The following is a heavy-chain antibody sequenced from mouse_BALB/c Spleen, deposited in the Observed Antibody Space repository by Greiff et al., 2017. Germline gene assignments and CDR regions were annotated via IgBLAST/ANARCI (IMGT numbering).Heavy chain of an antibody. CDR2: INPSNGRT. J-gene: IGHJ3*01. V-gene: IGHV1S81*02. CDR1: GYTFTSYW. Sequence: VQLQQPGAELVKPGASVKLSCKASGYTFTSYWMHWVKQRPGQGLEWIGEINPSNGRTNYNEKFKSKATLTVDKSSSTAYMQLSSLTSEDSAVYYCARSGGTGFAYWGQGTLVTVSA. D-gene: IGHD4-1*01. CDR3: ARSGGTGFAY.